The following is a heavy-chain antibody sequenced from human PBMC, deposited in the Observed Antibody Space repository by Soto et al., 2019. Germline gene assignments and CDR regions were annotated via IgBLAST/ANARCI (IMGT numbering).Heavy chain of an antibody. CDR3: ARDRGYTYGFDF. D-gene: IGHD5-18*01. CDR1: GFTFSSYA. Sequence: GGSLRVSCAASGFTFSSYAMSWVRQAPGKGLEWVSVIYSGGSTYYADSVKGRFTISRDNSKNTLYLQMNSLRAEDTAVYYCARDRGYTYGFDFWGQGALVTVSS. V-gene: IGHV3-53*01. CDR2: IYSGGST. J-gene: IGHJ4*02.